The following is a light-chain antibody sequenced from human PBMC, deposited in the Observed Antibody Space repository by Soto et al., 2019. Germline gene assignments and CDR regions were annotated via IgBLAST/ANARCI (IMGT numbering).Light chain of an antibody. CDR2: RNN. CDR3: GEWDDSLSGPV. J-gene: IGLJ2*01. V-gene: IGLV1-47*01. Sequence: QAVVTQPPSASGTPGQRVNISCSGSSSNIGSNYVYWYRQFPGTAPKLLIQRNNQRPSGVPARFSGSKSGTSASLAISGLRSEDEADYYCGEWDDSLSGPVFGGGTKLTVL. CDR1: SSNIGSNY.